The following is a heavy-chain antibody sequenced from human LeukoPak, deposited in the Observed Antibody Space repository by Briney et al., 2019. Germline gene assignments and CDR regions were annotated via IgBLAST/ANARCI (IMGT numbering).Heavy chain of an antibody. V-gene: IGHV4-59*13. CDR1: GGSIGYNY. J-gene: IGHJ4*02. Sequence: SETLSLTCTVSGGSIGYNYWNWIRQSPERGLEWIGYISSSGSIDYTPSLRSRVTMSLDTSMNHLSLNLRSVSAADTAIYYCAGYDHTNYLAYWGQGILVTVSS. D-gene: IGHD1-14*01. CDR2: ISSSGSI. CDR3: AGYDHTNYLAY.